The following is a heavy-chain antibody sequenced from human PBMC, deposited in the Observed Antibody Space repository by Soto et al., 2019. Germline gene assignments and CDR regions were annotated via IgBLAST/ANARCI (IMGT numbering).Heavy chain of an antibody. V-gene: IGHV5-10-1*01. Sequence: ESLTISRKGSGYSFTRYWISLVRQMPGKGLEWMGRIDPSDSYTNYSPSFQGHVTISADKSISTAYLQWSSLKASDTAMYYCASLAVHYYGMDVWGQGTTVTVSS. CDR2: IDPSDSYT. J-gene: IGHJ6*02. CDR3: ASLAVHYYGMDV. CDR1: GYSFTRYW. D-gene: IGHD2-21*01.